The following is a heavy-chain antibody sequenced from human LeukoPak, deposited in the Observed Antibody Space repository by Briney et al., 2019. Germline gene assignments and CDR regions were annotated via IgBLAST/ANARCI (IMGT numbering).Heavy chain of an antibody. CDR1: GVSISNYY. V-gene: IGHV4-59*01. CDR3: ARDHSSSWYAFDM. CDR2: IYYSGST. J-gene: IGHJ3*02. D-gene: IGHD6-13*01. Sequence: SETLSLACTVSGVSISNYYWSWIRQPPGKGLEWIGYIYYSGSTNYNPSLKSRVTISLHTSKNQFSLKLNSVTAADTAVYYCARDHSSSWYAFDMWGQGTMVTVSS.